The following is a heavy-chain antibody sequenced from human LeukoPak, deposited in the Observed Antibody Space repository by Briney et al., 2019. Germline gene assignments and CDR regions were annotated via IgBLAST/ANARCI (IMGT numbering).Heavy chain of an antibody. CDR1: GGSISSYY. J-gene: IGHJ5*02. D-gene: IGHD6-19*01. Sequence: SETLSLTCTVSGGSISSYYWSWIRQPPGKGLEWIGYIYTSGSTNYNPSLKSRVTKSVDTSKNQFSLKLSSVTAADTAVYYCARGQSYSSGWYSGWFDPWGQGTLVTVSS. CDR2: IYTSGST. CDR3: ARGQSYSSGWYSGWFDP. V-gene: IGHV4-4*09.